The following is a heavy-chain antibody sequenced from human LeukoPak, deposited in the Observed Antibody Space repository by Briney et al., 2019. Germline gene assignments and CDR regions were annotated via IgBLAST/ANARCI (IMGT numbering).Heavy chain of an antibody. CDR1: GFTYSGSA. D-gene: IGHD3/OR15-3a*01. J-gene: IGHJ4*02. V-gene: IGHV3-73*01. CDR2: IRSKANSYAT. CDR3: AKDRTDWEEAPFDY. Sequence: GGSLRLSCAASGFTYSGSAMHWVRQASGKGLEWVGRIRSKANSYATAYAASVKGRFTISRDNSKNTLYLQMNSLRAEDTAVYYCAKDRTDWEEAPFDYWGQGTLVTVSS.